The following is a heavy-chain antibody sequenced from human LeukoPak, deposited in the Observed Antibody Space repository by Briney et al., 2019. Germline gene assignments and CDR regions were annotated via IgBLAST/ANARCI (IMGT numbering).Heavy chain of an antibody. J-gene: IGHJ4*02. CDR3: ARSGGDFDY. V-gene: IGHV4-59*08. Sequence: SETLSLTCTVSGGSISSYYWSWIRQPPGKGLEWIGYIYYSGSTNCNPSLKSRVTISVDTSKNQFSLKLSSVTAADTAVYYCARSGGDFDYWGQGTLVTVSS. CDR2: IYYSGST. CDR1: GGSISSYY. D-gene: IGHD1-26*01.